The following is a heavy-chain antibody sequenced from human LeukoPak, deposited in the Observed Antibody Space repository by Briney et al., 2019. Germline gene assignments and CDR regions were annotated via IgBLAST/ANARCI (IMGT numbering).Heavy chain of an antibody. V-gene: IGHV4-30-2*01. CDR1: GGSISSGGYS. Sequence: KASQTLSLTCAVSGGSISSGGYSWSWIRQPPGKGLEWIGYIYHSGSTYYNPSLKSRVTISVDTSKNQFSLKLSSVTAADTAVYYCARDYDILTGNYYGMDVWGQGTTVTVSS. CDR2: IYHSGST. CDR3: ARDYDILTGNYYGMDV. J-gene: IGHJ6*02. D-gene: IGHD3-9*01.